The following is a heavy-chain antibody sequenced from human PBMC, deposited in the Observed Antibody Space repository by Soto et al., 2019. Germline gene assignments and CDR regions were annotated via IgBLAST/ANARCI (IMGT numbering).Heavy chain of an antibody. J-gene: IGHJ4*02. CDR1: GGSISSGGYY. CDR2: IYYSGST. CDR3: ARTTFYYDSSGYYFTAFDY. V-gene: IGHV4-31*03. D-gene: IGHD3-22*01. Sequence: QVQLQVSGPGLVKPSQTLSLTCTVSGGSISSGGYYWSWIRQHPGKGLEWIGYIYYSGSTYYNPSLKSRVTISVDTSKNQFSLKLSSVTAADTAVYYCARTTFYYDSSGYYFTAFDYWGQGTLVTVSS.